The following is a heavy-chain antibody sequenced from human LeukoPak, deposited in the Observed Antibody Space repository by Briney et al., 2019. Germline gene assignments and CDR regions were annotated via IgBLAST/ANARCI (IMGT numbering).Heavy chain of an antibody. CDR3: VRVSGYCSGGSCSPLDY. CDR2: IRRQAYSGTA. D-gene: IGHD2-15*01. V-gene: IGHV3-49*04. CDR1: GFKLGDYA. J-gene: IGHJ4*02. Sequence: GGSLRLSCTSSGFKLGDYAISWVRLAPGKGLEWLTFIRRQAYSGTAEYAASVKGRFSISRDDPRNVAYLQMNSLKTEDTALYFCVRVSGYCSGGSCSPLDYWGLGTAVTVSS.